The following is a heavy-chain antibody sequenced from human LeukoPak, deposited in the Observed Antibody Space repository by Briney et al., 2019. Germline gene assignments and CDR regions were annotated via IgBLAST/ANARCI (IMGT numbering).Heavy chain of an antibody. CDR1: RFTFSSYN. CDR3: ARWATMTSILDY. D-gene: IGHD4-17*01. CDR2: IGSSSDI. V-gene: IGHV3-69-1*02. Sequence: GGSLRLSCTASRFTFSSYNMNWVRQAPGKGLEWVSSIGSSSDIYYAESVKGRFTIFRDSAKNSVYLQMNSLRADDTAVYYCARWATMTSILDYWGQGTLVTVSS. J-gene: IGHJ4*02.